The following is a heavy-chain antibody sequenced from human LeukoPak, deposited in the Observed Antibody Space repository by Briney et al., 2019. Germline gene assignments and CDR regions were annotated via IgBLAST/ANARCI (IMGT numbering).Heavy chain of an antibody. CDR1: GGSFSGYY. D-gene: IGHD3-10*01. CDR3: ARGGAYYYGSGSYSSFGY. J-gene: IGHJ4*02. CDR2: INRSGST. Sequence: SETLSLTCAVYGGSFSGYYWSWIRQPPGKGLEWIGEINRSGSTNYNPSLKSRVTISVDTSKNQFSLKLSSVTAADTAVYYCARGGAYYYGSGSYSSFGYWGQGTLVTVSS. V-gene: IGHV4-34*01.